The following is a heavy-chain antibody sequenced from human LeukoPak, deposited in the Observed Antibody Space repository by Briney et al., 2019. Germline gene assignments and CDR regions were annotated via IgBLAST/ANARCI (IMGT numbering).Heavy chain of an antibody. CDR2: IWYDGSNK. D-gene: IGHD3-10*01. J-gene: IGHJ6*04. V-gene: IGHV3-33*01. CDR1: GFTFSRFG. CDR3: ARANYGSGSNYYYGLDV. Sequence: GRSLRLSCAASGFTFSRFGMHRVRQAPGKGLEWVAVIWYDGSNKYYEDFVKGRFTISRDNSQNTLYLQMNSLRVEDTAVYYCARANYGSGSNYYYGLDVWGEGTTVTVSS.